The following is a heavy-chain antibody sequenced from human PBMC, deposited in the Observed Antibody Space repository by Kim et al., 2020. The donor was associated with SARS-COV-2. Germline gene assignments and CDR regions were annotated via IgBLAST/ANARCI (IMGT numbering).Heavy chain of an antibody. V-gene: IGHV4-31*03. J-gene: IGHJ3*02. CDR2: IYYSGST. Sequence: SETLSLTCTVSGGSISSGRYYWSWIRQHPGKGLEWIGYIYYSGSTYYNPSLKSRVTISVDTSKNQFSLKLSSVTAADTAVYYCARAVITMIVVVGAFDIWGQGTMVTVSS. CDR3: ARAVITMIVVVGAFDI. CDR1: GGSISSGRYY. D-gene: IGHD3-22*01.